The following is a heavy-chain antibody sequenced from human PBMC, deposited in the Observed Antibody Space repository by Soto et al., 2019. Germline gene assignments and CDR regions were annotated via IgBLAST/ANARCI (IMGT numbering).Heavy chain of an antibody. D-gene: IGHD3-10*01. CDR3: ARNGSGNYYHFDY. V-gene: IGHV1-2*04. J-gene: IGHJ4*02. CDR1: GYTFTGYY. CDR2: INPNSGGT. Sequence: ASVKLSFKASGYTFTGYYRHWVRQAPGQGLEWMGWINPNSGGTNYAQKFQGWVTMTRDTSISTAYMELNSLRADDTAVYYCARNGSGNYYHFDYWGQGTLVTVS.